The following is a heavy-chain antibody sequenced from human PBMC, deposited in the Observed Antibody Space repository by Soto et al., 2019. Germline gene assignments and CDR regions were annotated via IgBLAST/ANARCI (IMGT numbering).Heavy chain of an antibody. CDR1: GGSISSGGYY. CDR2: IDYSGST. Sequence: QVQLQESGPGLVKPSQTLSLTCTVSGGSISSGGYYWSWIRQHPGKGLEWIGYIDYSGSTYYNPSLKSRVTISEDTTKNQSSLKLSSVTAAETAVYYCARAEWATGYFDYWGQGTLVTVSS. CDR3: ARAEWATGYFDY. J-gene: IGHJ4*02. V-gene: IGHV4-31*03. D-gene: IGHD3-3*01.